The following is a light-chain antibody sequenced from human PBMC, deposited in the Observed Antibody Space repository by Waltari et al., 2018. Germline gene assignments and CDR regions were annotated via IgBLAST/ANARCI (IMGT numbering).Light chain of an antibody. CDR1: SGHSTNI. V-gene: IGLV4-69*01. J-gene: IGLJ3*02. CDR2: VKSDGSH. CDR3: QTGGHGTWV. Sequence: QLVLTQSPSASASLGASVTLPCTLSSGHSTNIIAWLPQQPEKGPRFLMNVKSDGSHNKGVGIPDRFSGSSSGAERYLTISSLQSEDEADYYCQTGGHGTWVFGGGTRLTVL.